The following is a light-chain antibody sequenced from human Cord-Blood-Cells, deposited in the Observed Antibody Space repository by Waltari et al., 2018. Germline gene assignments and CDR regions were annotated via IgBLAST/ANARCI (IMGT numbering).Light chain of an antibody. CDR2: GAP. CDR1: QSVSSN. Sequence: ELVMTQSPAPLSVSPGKRATLSCRASQSVSSNSAWYQQQPGPATRLLIYGAPTRSTDIRARLRGSGCGTEFTLTISSLQSEDFAVYSCQQYNNWPPWTFGQGTKVEIK. J-gene: IGKJ1*01. V-gene: IGKV3-15*01. CDR3: QQYNNWPPWT.